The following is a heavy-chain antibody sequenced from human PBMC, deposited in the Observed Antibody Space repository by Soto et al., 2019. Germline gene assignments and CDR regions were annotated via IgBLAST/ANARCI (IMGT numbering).Heavy chain of an antibody. D-gene: IGHD4-17*01. Sequence: SETLSLTCAVYGGSFSGYYWSWIRQPPGKGLEWIGEINHSGSTNYNPSLKSRVTISVDTSKNQFSLKLTSVTAADTAVYYCASCGDYRSHDYWGQGTLVTVSS. CDR1: GGSFSGYY. V-gene: IGHV4-34*01. CDR2: INHSGST. CDR3: ASCGDYRSHDY. J-gene: IGHJ4*02.